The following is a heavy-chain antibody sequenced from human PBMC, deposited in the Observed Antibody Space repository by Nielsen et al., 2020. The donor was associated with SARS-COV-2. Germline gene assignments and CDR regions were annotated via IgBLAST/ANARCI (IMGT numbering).Heavy chain of an antibody. J-gene: IGHJ6*03. V-gene: IGHV4-39*07. Sequence: SETLSLTCTVSGGSISSGGYYWSWIRQPPGKGLEWIGEINHSGSTNYNPSLKSRVTISVDTSKNQFSLKLSSVTAADTAVYYCARGLPKYYDFWSGYYGRGPRYYYYYMDVWGKGTTVTVSS. CDR2: INHSGST. CDR3: ARGLPKYYDFWSGYYGRGPRYYYYYMDV. D-gene: IGHD3-3*01. CDR1: GGSISSGGYY.